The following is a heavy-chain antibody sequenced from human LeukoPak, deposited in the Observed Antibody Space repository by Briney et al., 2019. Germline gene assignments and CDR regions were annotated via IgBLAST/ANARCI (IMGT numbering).Heavy chain of an antibody. Sequence: ASVKVSCKASGGTFTGYYMHWVRQAPGQGLEWMGWINPNSGGTNYAQKFQGRVTMTRDTSISTAYMELSRLRSDDTAVYYCARFYSSSWYLSPWGQGTLVTVSS. CDR1: GGTFTGYY. D-gene: IGHD6-13*01. V-gene: IGHV1-2*02. CDR3: ARFYSSSWYLSP. CDR2: INPNSGGT. J-gene: IGHJ5*02.